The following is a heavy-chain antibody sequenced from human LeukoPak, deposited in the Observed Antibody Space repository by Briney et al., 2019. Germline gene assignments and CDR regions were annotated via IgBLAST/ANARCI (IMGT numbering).Heavy chain of an antibody. V-gene: IGHV4-4*02. CDR3: ARARAGYSYVPLDYYFDY. CDR2: IYHSGST. J-gene: IGHJ4*02. D-gene: IGHD5-18*01. Sequence: PSETLSLTCTVSGGSISSSNWWSWVRQPPGKGLEWIGEIYHSGSTNYNPSLKSRVTISVDKSKNQFSLKLSSVTAADTAVYYCARARAGYSYVPLDYYFDYWGQGTLVTVSS. CDR1: GGSISSSNW.